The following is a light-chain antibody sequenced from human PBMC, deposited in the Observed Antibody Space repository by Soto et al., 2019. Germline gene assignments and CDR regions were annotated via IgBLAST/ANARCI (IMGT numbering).Light chain of an antibody. J-gene: IGKJ1*01. CDR1: QSVSSN. V-gene: IGKV3D-15*01. Sequence: EIVMTQSPATLSVSPGEGATLSCRASQSVSSNLAWYQQKPGQTPRLLIYGASTRATGIPARFSGSGSGTEFTLTITSLQSEDFAVYYCQQYNKWPPWTFGQGTKVEIK. CDR3: QQYNKWPPWT. CDR2: GAS.